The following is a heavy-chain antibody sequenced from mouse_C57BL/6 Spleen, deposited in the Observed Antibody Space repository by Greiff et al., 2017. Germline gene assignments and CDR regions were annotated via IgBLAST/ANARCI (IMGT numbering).Heavy chain of an antibody. V-gene: IGHV3-1*01. CDR2: ISYSGST. CDR1: GYSITSGYD. CDR3: AREGSLYAMDY. J-gene: IGHJ4*01. Sequence: EVQVVESGPGMVKPSQSLSLTCTVTGYSITSGYDWHWIRHFPGNKLEWMGYISYSGSTNYNPSLKSRISITHDTSKNHFFLKLNSVTTEDTATYYCAREGSLYAMDYWGQGTSVTVSS.